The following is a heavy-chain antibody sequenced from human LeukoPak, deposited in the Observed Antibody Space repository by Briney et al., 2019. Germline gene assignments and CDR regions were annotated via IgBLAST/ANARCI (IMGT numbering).Heavy chain of an antibody. J-gene: IGHJ4*02. Sequence: PGGSLRLSCAASGFTFSNYEMNWVRQAPGKGLEWVSYISGSGSSIYYADSVKGRFTISRDNAKNSLDLQMNSLRVEDTAVYYCARDSPYSGYGVAPCDYWGQGTLVTVSA. CDR1: GFTFSNYE. V-gene: IGHV3-48*03. CDR2: ISGSGSSI. CDR3: ARDSPYSGYGVAPCDY. D-gene: IGHD5-12*01.